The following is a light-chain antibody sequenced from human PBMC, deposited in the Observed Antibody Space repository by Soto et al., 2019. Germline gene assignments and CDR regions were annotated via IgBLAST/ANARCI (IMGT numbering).Light chain of an antibody. CDR2: EVS. J-gene: IGLJ2*01. Sequence: QSALTQPASVSGSPGQSITISCTGTSSDVGGYNYVSWYQQRPGKAPKLMIYEVSNRPSGVSNRFSGSKSGNTASLTISGLQAEDEADYYCSSYTSSSIVVFGGGTKLTVL. CDR3: SSYTSSSIVV. CDR1: SSDVGGYNY. V-gene: IGLV2-14*01.